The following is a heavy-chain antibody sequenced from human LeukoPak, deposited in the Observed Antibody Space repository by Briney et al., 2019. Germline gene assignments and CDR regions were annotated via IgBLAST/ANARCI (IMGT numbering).Heavy chain of an antibody. CDR1: GYTFTSYG. J-gene: IGHJ5*02. D-gene: IGHD3-10*01. Sequence: GASVKVSCKASGYTFTSYGISWVRQAPGQGLEWMGLISAYNGNTNYAQKLQGRVTMTTDTSTSTAYMALRSLSSDDTAVYYCARVPGILWFGEFGFDPWGQGTLVTVSS. CDR2: ISAYNGNT. V-gene: IGHV1-18*01. CDR3: ARVPGILWFGEFGFDP.